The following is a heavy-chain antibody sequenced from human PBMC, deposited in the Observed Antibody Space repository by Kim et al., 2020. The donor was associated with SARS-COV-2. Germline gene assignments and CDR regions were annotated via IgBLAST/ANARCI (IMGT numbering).Heavy chain of an antibody. CDR1: GFTFSSYA. J-gene: IGHJ6*02. D-gene: IGHD6-19*01. CDR2: ISYDGSNK. V-gene: IGHV3-30*04. Sequence: GGSLRLSCAASGFTFSSYAMHWVRQAPGKGLEWVAVISYDGSNKYYADSVKGRFTISRDNSKNTLYLQMNSLRAEDTAVYYCARDHSGGWYPHYYYYYGMHGWGRGSTVPDSS. CDR3: ARDHSGGWYPHYYYYYGMHG.